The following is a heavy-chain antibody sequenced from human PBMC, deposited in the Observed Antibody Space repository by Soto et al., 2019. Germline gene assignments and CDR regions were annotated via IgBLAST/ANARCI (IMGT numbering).Heavy chain of an antibody. J-gene: IGHJ6*02. CDR3: ARHKDGMDV. CDR2: IYPGDSDT. Sequence: GASLNISCKGSGYSFTIYLIGWVRQMTGKGLEWMGIIYPGDSDTRYSPSFQGQVTISADKSISTAYLQWSSLKASDTAMYYCARHKDGMDVWGQGTTVTVSS. CDR1: GYSFTIYL. V-gene: IGHV5-51*01.